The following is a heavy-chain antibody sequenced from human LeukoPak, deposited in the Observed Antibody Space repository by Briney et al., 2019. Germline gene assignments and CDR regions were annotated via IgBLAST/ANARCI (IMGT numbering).Heavy chain of an antibody. D-gene: IGHD2-21*02. CDR2: INPSGGST. Sequence: ASVKVSCKASGYTFTSYYMHWVRQAPGQGLEWMGIINPSGGSTSYAQKFQGRVTMTRDTSTSTVYMELSSLRSEDTAVYYCARAASVVVTAIQSDAFDIWGQGTMVTVSS. V-gene: IGHV1-46*01. J-gene: IGHJ3*02. CDR3: ARAASVVVTAIQSDAFDI. CDR1: GYTFTSYY.